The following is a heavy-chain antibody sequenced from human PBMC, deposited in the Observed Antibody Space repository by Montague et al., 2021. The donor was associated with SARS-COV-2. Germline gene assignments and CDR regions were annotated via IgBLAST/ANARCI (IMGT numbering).Heavy chain of an antibody. CDR3: ARDALRESYYGLDV. CDR2: IYYVGST. V-gene: IGHV4-39*07. CDR1: GGSMSSSDYH. Sequence: SETLSLTCTVSGGSMSSSDYHWVWIRRPPGKGLEFLGSIYYVGSTYYXASLRSRVTTSVDTSKNQFSLKVASVTAADTAVYFCARDALRESYYGLDVWGQGTTVIVSS. D-gene: IGHD3-10*01. J-gene: IGHJ6*02.